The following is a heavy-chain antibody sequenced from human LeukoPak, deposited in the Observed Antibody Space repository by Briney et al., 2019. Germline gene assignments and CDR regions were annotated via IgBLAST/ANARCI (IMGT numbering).Heavy chain of an antibody. J-gene: IGHJ4*02. CDR1: GYTFTHSY. CDR2: INPNSGDT. V-gene: IGHV1-2*02. Sequence: ASVKVFCKASGYTFTHSYMHWLRQTPGQGLEWMGWINPNSGDTNYAQKFQGRVTMTRVTSISTAYMELRRLRFDDTAVYYCARDPGAQILAGTLANEYWGQGTLVTVSS. D-gene: IGHD6-19*01. CDR3: ARDPGAQILAGTLANEY.